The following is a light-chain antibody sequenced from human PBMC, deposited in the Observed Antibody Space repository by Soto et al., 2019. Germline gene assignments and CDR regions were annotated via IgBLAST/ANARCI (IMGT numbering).Light chain of an antibody. CDR1: QSISSW. CDR2: DAS. Sequence: DIQMTPYPSTLSASVGDRVTITCRASQSISSWLAWYQQKPGKAPKLLIYDASSLESGVPSRFSGSGSWTEFTLTISRLQPDDFATYFCQQYNSYPWTFGQGTKVEIK. J-gene: IGKJ1*01. CDR3: QQYNSYPWT. V-gene: IGKV1-5*01.